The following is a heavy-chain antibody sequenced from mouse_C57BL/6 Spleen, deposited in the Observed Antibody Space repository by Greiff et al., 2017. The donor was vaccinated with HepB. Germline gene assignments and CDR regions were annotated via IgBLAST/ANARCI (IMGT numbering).Heavy chain of an antibody. J-gene: IGHJ1*03. CDR2: IDPSDSYT. D-gene: IGHD1-1*01. CDR1: GYTFTSYC. V-gene: IGHV1-59*01. Sequence: QVQLQQPGAELVRPGTSVKLSCTASGYTFTSYCMHWVKQRPGQGLEWIGVIDPSDSYTNYNQKFKGKGTLTVYTPSGTAYKQLSSLTSEDSAVYYWARCYYGSGVYCYFDGWGTGTTFTVSS. CDR3: ARCYYGSGVYCYFDG.